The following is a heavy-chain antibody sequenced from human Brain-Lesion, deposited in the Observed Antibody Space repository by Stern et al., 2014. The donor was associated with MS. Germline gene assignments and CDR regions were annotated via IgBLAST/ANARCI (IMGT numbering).Heavy chain of an antibody. V-gene: IGHV3-74*01. D-gene: IGHD5-18*01. J-gene: IGHJ5*02. CDR3: ARAHVDTWDWFDP. CDR2: IKGYWSRT. Sequence: EVQLGESGGDLVQPGGSLRLSCTASGFTFSTYWMHWVRQAPGKGLERVSRIKGYWSRTSYADSVKGRFTISRDNAKNTLYVQMNSLRVEDTAVYYCARAHVDTWDWFDPWGQGTLVTVSS. CDR1: GFTFSTYW.